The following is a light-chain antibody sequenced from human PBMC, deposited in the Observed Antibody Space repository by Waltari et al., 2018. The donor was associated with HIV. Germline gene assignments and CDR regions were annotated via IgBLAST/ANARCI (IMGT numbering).Light chain of an antibody. Sequence: DIQMTQSQSALSASLGDNVVITCRASQAISPYLNWYQQKSNKAPVLLVYSAYKLQSGAPSRFRGAGSGRDFSLSITGLQTEDFAKYFCQQSYDSPFNFGPGT. CDR3: QQSYDSPFN. J-gene: IGKJ3*01. CDR2: SAY. V-gene: IGKV1-39*01. CDR1: QAISPY.